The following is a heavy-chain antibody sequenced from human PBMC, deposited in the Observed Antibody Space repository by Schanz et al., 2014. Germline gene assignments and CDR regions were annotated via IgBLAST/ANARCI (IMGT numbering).Heavy chain of an antibody. J-gene: IGHJ5*02. CDR2: ISGSATTI. D-gene: IGHD3-22*01. CDR1: GFTFSDYY. V-gene: IGHV3-11*04. CDR3: AGWGYYDSSGYYYDH. Sequence: QVQLVESGGGLVKPGGSLRLSCAASGFTFSDYYMSWIRQAPGKGLEWVSYISGSATTIYYADSVKGRFTISRDNSKNTLYLQMNSLRAEDTAVYYCAGWGYYDSSGYYYDHWGQGTLVIVSS.